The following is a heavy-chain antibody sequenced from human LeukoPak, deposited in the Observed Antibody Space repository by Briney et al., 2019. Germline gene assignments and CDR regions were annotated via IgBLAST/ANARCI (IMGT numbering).Heavy chain of an antibody. D-gene: IGHD6-13*01. J-gene: IGHJ6*02. CDR3: ARDCSSSWYGYYYYGMDV. Sequence: SETLSLTCAVYGGSFSGYYWSWIRQPPGKGLEWIGEINHSGSTNYNPSLKSRVTISVDTSKNQFSLKLSSVTAADTAVYYCARDCSSSWYGYYYYGMDVWGQGTTVTVSS. CDR1: GGSFSGYY. V-gene: IGHV4-34*01. CDR2: INHSGST.